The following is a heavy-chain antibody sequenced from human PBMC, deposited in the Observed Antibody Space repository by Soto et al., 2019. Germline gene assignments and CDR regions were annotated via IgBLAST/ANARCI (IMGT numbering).Heavy chain of an antibody. CDR1: DDSINSDKYY. V-gene: IGHV4-39*01. Sequence: QLQLHESGTGLVKPSETLSLTCSVSDDSINSDKYYWGWIRQPPGKGLEWKGSSYYRGNAYYNPSHKSRGTISLDKSKSQFSLKLNSVTAAESALYFCARLEGLATISYYFDFWGPGALVTVSS. J-gene: IGHJ4*02. D-gene: IGHD3-9*01. CDR2: SYYRGNA. CDR3: ARLEGLATISYYFDF.